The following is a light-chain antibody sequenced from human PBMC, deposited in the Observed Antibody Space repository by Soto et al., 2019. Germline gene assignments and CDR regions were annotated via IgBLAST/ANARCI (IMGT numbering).Light chain of an antibody. V-gene: IGKV3-11*01. CDR1: QSVSSY. J-gene: IGKJ4*01. CDR2: DAS. CDR3: QQRSNWPP. Sequence: EIVLTQSPATLSLSPGERATLSCRASQSVSSYLAWYQQKPGQAPRLLIYDASNRATGIPARFSGSGSGTDFTLTISSLEPEDFEVYYCQQRSNWPPFGGGTKVEIK.